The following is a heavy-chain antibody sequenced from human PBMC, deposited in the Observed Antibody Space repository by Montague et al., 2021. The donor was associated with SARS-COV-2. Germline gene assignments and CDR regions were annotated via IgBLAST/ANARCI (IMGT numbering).Heavy chain of an antibody. J-gene: IGHJ1*01. Sequence: SETLSLTCAVYGGSFSGYYWCWIRQPPAKGLEWIGEINHSCSTNYNPSLKSRVTISRDTSKSQFSLKLSSVTAADTAVYYCARAPSSRYYYGSGMYKYFEYWGQGTLVTVSS. CDR2: INHSCST. CDR1: GGSFSGYY. D-gene: IGHD3-10*01. V-gene: IGHV4-34*01. CDR3: ARAPSSRYYYGSGMYKYFEY.